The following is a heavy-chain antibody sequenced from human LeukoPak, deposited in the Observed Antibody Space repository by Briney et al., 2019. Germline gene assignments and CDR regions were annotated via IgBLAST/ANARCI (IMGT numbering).Heavy chain of an antibody. D-gene: IGHD1-26*01. V-gene: IGHV3-74*01. CDR1: GFTFSSHW. CDR3: ARDIGGATTLSHDY. J-gene: IGHJ4*02. CDR2: INSDGSST. Sequence: GSLRLSCAASGFTFSSHWMHWVRQDPGKGLVWVSRINSDGSSTTYADSVKGRFTISRDNAKNTLYLQMNSLRAEDTAVYYCARDIGGATTLSHDYWGQGTLVTVSS.